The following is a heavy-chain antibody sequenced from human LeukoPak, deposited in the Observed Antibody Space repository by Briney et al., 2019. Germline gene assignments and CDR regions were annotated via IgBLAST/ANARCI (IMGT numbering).Heavy chain of an antibody. CDR1: GYTFTSYG. CDR3: ARAPLTIFGEKDAFDI. V-gene: IGHV1-18*01. D-gene: IGHD3-3*01. J-gene: IGHJ3*02. Sequence: ASVKVSCKASGYTFTSYGISWVRQAPGQGLEWMGWISAYNGNTNYAQKLQGRVTMTTDTSTSTAYMELRSLRSDDTAVYYCARAPLTIFGEKDAFDIWGQGTMVTVSS. CDR2: ISAYNGNT.